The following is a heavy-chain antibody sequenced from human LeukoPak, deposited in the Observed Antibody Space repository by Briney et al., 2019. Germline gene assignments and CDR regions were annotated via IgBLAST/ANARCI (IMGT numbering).Heavy chain of an antibody. Sequence: SETLSLTCTVSGYSISSGYYWGWIRQSPGKGQEWIGSIYHSGSTYYNPSLKSRVTISVDTSKNQFSLKLSSVTAADTAVYYCARTGGYSYGLRERLDYWGQGTLVTVSS. D-gene: IGHD5-18*01. V-gene: IGHV4-38-2*02. J-gene: IGHJ4*02. CDR2: IYHSGST. CDR1: GYSISSGYY. CDR3: ARTGGYSYGLRERLDY.